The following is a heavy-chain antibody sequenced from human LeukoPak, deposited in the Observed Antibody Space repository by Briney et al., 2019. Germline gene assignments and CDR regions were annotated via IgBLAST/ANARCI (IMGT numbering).Heavy chain of an antibody. D-gene: IGHD4-17*01. V-gene: IGHV4-39*07. Sequence: SETLSLTCTVSGGSISSSSYYWGWIRQPPGKGLEWIGSIYYSGSTYYNPSLKSRVTISVDTSKNQFSLKLSSVTAADTAVYYCARDFSPFRTVTEGWFDPWGQGTLVTVSS. CDR2: IYYSGST. CDR1: GGSISSSSYY. J-gene: IGHJ5*02. CDR3: ARDFSPFRTVTEGWFDP.